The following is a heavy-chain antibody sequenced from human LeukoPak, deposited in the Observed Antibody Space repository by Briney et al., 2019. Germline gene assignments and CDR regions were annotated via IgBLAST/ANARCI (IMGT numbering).Heavy chain of an antibody. CDR3: ARAITMIVVPMGY. Sequence: SVKVSCKASGGTFSSYAISWVRQAPGQGLEWMGGIIPIFGTANYAQKFQGRVTVTADESTSTAYMDLRSLRSDDTAVYYCARAITMIVVPMGYWGQGTLVTVSS. D-gene: IGHD3-22*01. CDR1: GGTFSSYA. CDR2: IIPIFGTA. V-gene: IGHV1-69*01. J-gene: IGHJ4*02.